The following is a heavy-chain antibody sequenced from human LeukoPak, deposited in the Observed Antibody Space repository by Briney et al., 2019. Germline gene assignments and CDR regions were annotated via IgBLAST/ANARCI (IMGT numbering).Heavy chain of an antibody. J-gene: IGHJ4*02. CDR2: ISSSGSTI. CDR3: AGDDYGDVFDY. V-gene: IGHV3-11*01. D-gene: IGHD4-17*01. Sequence: GGSLRLSCAASGFTFSDYYMSWIRQAPGKGLEWVSYISSSGSTIYYADSVKGRFTISRDNAKNSLYLQMSSLRAEDTAVYYCAGDDYGDVFDYWGQGNLLTVSS. CDR1: GFTFSDYY.